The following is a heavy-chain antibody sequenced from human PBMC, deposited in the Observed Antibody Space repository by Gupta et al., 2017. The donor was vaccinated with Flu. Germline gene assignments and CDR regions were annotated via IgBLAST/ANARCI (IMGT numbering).Heavy chain of an antibody. Sequence: QLVGSRGGVVQPVRSLRLSRVGSGFYSADSTMHWVRHVTGTGVEWISSSSWNSGSIGYGAAVKGRFSISGDNAKKSLLLQMNSLRPEVTAFYNGSVGMVSSWFFGGGYWGQGTLVSVPS. D-gene: IGHD6-13*01. CDR1: GFYSADST. V-gene: IGHV3-9*02. J-gene: IGHJ4*02. CDR3: SVGMVSSWFFGGGY. CDR2: SSWNSGSI.